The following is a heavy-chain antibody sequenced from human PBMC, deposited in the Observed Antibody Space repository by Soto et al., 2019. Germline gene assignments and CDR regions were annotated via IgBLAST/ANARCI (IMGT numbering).Heavy chain of an antibody. CDR1: GFTFRSYG. V-gene: IGHV3-30*18. CDR2: ISYDGSNE. CDR3: AKWGDRGYGFAFDY. D-gene: IGHD3-22*01. Sequence: QVQLVESGGGVVQPGRSLRLSCAASGFTFRSYGMHWVRQTPGKGLEWVAGISYDGSNEYYADSVKGRFTISRDNSKNTLYLQTDSLKTEDTAVYYCAKWGDRGYGFAFDYWGQGTLVTVSS. J-gene: IGHJ4*02.